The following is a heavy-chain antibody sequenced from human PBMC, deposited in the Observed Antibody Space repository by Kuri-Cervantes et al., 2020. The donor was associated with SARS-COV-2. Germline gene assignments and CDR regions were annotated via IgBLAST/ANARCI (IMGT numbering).Heavy chain of an antibody. J-gene: IGHJ4*02. CDR3: AGSVPTSTSSSCHQ. V-gene: IGHV1-2*02. CDR1: GYTFTDIS. Sequence: ASVNVSCKDSGYTFTDISIYWVRQVPGQRLEWVGWINPNSGGTSFAQYFQDRVSLTRDTSITTAFMELGTLRSDDTAIYYCAGSVPTSTSSSCHQWGPGTLVTVSS. CDR2: INPNSGGT. D-gene: IGHD2-2*01.